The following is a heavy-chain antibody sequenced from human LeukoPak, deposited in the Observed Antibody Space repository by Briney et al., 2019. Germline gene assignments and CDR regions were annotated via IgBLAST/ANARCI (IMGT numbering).Heavy chain of an antibody. D-gene: IGHD6-19*01. CDR2: ISSDGSNK. Sequence: GGSLRLSCAASGFTFSSYGMHWVRQAPGKGLEWVAVISSDGSNKYYADSAKGRLTISRDNSKNTLYLQMESLRAEDTAVYYCAKDPKAMAGNNYYGMDAWGQGTTVTVSS. V-gene: IGHV3-30*18. J-gene: IGHJ6*02. CDR1: GFTFSSYG. CDR3: AKDPKAMAGNNYYGMDA.